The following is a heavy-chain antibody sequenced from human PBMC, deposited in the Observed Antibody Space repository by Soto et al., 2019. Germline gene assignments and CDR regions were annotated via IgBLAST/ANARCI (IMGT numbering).Heavy chain of an antibody. CDR3: ARSTGAAPYYYYYYGMDV. J-gene: IGHJ6*01. CDR1: GYTFTNYY. CDR2: INPNSGAT. V-gene: IGHV1-2*04. Sequence: ASVKVSCKASGYTFTNYYMHWVRQAPGQGLEKMWWINPNSGATNYAQKFQCWVTMTRDTSISTAYMELSRLRSDDTAVSYCARSTGAAPYYYYYYGMDVWGQGTTVTVSS. D-gene: IGHD2-8*02.